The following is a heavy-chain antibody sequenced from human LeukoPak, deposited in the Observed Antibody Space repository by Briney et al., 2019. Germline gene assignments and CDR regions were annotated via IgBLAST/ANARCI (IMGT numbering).Heavy chain of an antibody. D-gene: IGHD5-12*01. J-gene: IGHJ4*02. Sequence: SETLSLTCTVSGGSISSYYWSWIRQPPGKGREGIGYIYYSGSTNYNPSLKSRVPLSVDTSKNQFSLQLSSVTAADTAVYYCARRGYSGYGGDYFDYWGQGTLVTVSS. CDR2: IYYSGST. CDR3: ARRGYSGYGGDYFDY. CDR1: GGSISSYY. V-gene: IGHV4-59*08.